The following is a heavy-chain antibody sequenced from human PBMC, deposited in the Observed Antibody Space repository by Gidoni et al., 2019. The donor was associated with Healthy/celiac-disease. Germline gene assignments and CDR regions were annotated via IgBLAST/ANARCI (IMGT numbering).Heavy chain of an antibody. D-gene: IGHD3-10*01. V-gene: IGHV3-30*03. Sequence: QVQLVESGGGVVQPGRYLSLSCAASGFTFSSYGMPWVRQAPGKWLEWVAVISYDGSNKYYADSVKGRFTIARDKSKNTLYLQMNSLRAEDTAVYYCARENDYYGSGSYDYYYYYMDVWGKGTTVTVSS. CDR2: ISYDGSNK. J-gene: IGHJ6*03. CDR3: ARENDYYGSGSYDYYYYYMDV. CDR1: GFTFSSYG.